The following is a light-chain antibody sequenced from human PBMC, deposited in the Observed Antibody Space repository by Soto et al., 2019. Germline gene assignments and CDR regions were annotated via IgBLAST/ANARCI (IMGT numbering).Light chain of an antibody. J-gene: IGKJ1*01. Sequence: DIQMTQSPSTLSASVGDRVTITCRASQSISSWLAWYQQKPGKAPKLLIYKASSLQSGVPSRFSGSGSGAEFNLSISSLQTDDFSTYYCQQYNSYSTFGQGNKVEIK. CDR3: QQYNSYST. V-gene: IGKV1-5*03. CDR1: QSISSW. CDR2: KAS.